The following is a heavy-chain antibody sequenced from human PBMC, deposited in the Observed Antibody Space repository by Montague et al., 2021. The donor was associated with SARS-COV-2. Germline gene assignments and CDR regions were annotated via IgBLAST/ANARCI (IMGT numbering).Heavy chain of an antibody. J-gene: IGHJ6*02. CDR2: INHSGST. D-gene: IGHD2-2*01. CDR1: GGSFGGYY. CDR3: TREGYQVLWSDYYYYGMDV. Sequence: SETLSLTCAVYGGSFGGYYWSWIRQPPGKGLEWIGEINHSGSTNYNPSLKSRVTISVDTSKNQFSLKLSSVTAADTAVYYCTREGYQVLWSDYYYYGMDVWGQGTTVTVS. V-gene: IGHV4-34*01.